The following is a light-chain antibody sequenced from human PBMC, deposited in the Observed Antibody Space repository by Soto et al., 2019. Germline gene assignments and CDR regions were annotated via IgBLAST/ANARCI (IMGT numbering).Light chain of an antibody. CDR2: EVS. J-gene: IGLJ1*01. V-gene: IGLV2-14*01. CDR3: SSLTTSFTYV. Sequence: SVLTQPASVSGSPGQSVAISCTGTSSDVGAYNYISWYQQHPGKAPKLLLSEVSNRPSGVSDRFSGSKSGNTASLTISGLQAEDEADYYCSSLTTSFTYVVGTGTKVTV. CDR1: SSDVGAYNY.